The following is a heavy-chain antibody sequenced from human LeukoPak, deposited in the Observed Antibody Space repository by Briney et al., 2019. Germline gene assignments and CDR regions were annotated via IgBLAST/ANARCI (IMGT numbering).Heavy chain of an antibody. D-gene: IGHD3-10*01. J-gene: IGHJ4*02. CDR2: IYTSGST. Sequence: SETLSLTCTVSGDSISSGSYYWSWIRQPPGKGLEWIGRIYTSGSTNYNPSLKSRVTISVDTSKNQFSLKLSSVTAADTAVYYCARHTTMVRGVIISPAEFDYWGQGTLVAVSS. CDR3: ARHTTMVRGVIISPAEFDY. CDR1: GDSISSGSYY. V-gene: IGHV4-61*02.